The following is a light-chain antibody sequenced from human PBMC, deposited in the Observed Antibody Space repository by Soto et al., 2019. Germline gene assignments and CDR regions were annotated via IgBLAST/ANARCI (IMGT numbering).Light chain of an antibody. CDR1: QSGSST. Sequence: EIVLTQSPATLSVPRGGRAPPSCRASQSGSSTLAQYQQKPGQAPRLPSYGASTRAPSIPGRFSGSGSGTEFTLTIISLQSEDFAFYYWQRNNHWGTFGQGTKVDIK. CDR3: QRNNHWGT. J-gene: IGKJ1*01. V-gene: IGKV3-15*01. CDR2: GAS.